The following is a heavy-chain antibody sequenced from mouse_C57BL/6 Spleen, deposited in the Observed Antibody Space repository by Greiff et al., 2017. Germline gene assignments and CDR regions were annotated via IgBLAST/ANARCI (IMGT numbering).Heavy chain of an antibody. J-gene: IGHJ2*01. CDR3: ARKGSGYPYYFDY. Sequence: VQRVESGPGLVQPSQSLSITCTVSGFSLTSYGVHWVRQSPGKGLEWLGVIWSGGSTDYNAAFISRLSISKDNSKSQVFFKMNSLQADDTAIYYCARKGSGYPYYFDYWGQGTTLTVSS. CDR1: GFSLTSYG. V-gene: IGHV2-2*01. D-gene: IGHD3-2*02. CDR2: IWSGGST.